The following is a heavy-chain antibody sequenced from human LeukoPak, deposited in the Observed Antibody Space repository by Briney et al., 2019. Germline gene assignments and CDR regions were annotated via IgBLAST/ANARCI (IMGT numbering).Heavy chain of an antibody. Sequence: SSETLSLTCAVYGGSFSGYYWSWIRQPPGKGLEWIGEINHSGSTNYNPSLKSRVTISVDTSKNQFSLKLSSVTAADTAVYYCARIYCSSTSRSKGMGYWGQGTLVTVSS. J-gene: IGHJ4*02. D-gene: IGHD2-2*01. CDR1: GGSFSGYY. CDR3: ARIYCSSTSRSKGMGY. CDR2: INHSGST. V-gene: IGHV4-34*01.